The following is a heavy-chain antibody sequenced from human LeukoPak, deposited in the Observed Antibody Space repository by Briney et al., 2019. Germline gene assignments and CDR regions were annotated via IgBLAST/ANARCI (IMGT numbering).Heavy chain of an antibody. D-gene: IGHD7-27*01. CDR1: GYTFSNYA. J-gene: IGHJ3*02. Sequence: ASVKVSCKASGYTFSNYAMNWVRQAPGKGLEWMGGFDPEDGETIYAQKFQGRVTMTEDTSTDTAYMELSSLRSEDTAVYYCATALTGLGAFDIWGQGTMVTVSS. CDR3: ATALTGLGAFDI. V-gene: IGHV1-24*01. CDR2: FDPEDGET.